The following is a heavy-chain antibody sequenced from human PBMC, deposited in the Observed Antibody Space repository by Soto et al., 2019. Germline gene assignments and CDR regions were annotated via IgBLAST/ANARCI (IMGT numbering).Heavy chain of an antibody. V-gene: IGHV4-39*01. CDR3: ARGPSYSDSYFDH. D-gene: IGHD4-17*01. CDR2: IYYSGST. Sequence: PSETLSLTCTVSGGSISSSNYYWGWIRQPPGKGLEWIGSIYYSGSTYYNPSLKSRVTISVDTSKNQFSLKLSSVTAADTAVYYCARGPSYSDSYFDHWGQGTLVTVSS. CDR1: GGSISSSNYY. J-gene: IGHJ4*02.